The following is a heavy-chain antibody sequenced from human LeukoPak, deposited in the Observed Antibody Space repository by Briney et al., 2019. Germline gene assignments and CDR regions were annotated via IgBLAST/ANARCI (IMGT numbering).Heavy chain of an antibody. V-gene: IGHV3-9*01. CDR3: AKDNAGSGWYGAFDI. CDR1: GFTFDDYA. Sequence: GGSLRLSCAASGFTFDDYAMHWVRQAPGKGLEWVSGISWNSGSIGYADSVKGRFTISRDNAKNSLYLQMNSLRAEDTALYYCAKDNAGSGWYGAFDIWGQGTMVTVSS. J-gene: IGHJ3*02. CDR2: ISWNSGSI. D-gene: IGHD6-19*01.